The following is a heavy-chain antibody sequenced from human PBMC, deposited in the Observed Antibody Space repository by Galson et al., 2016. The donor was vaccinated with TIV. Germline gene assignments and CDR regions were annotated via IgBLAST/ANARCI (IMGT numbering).Heavy chain of an antibody. CDR2: ISGSGGIT. Sequence: SLRLSCAASGFTFDDHGMSWVRQGPGKGLEWVSGISGSGGITYFADSVKGRFTISRDNSRNTLFLQMHSLRVEDTAVYYCAKRKNYGGDAFEDWGQGTLVTVSS. CDR1: GFTFDDHG. J-gene: IGHJ3*01. V-gene: IGHV3-23*01. CDR3: AKRKNYGGDAFED. D-gene: IGHD2-21*01.